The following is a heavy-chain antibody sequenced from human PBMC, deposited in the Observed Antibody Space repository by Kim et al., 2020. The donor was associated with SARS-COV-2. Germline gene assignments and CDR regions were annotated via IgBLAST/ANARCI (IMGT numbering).Heavy chain of an antibody. CDR2: IYYSGST. D-gene: IGHD5-12*01. J-gene: IGHJ2*01. V-gene: IGHV4-59*08. CDR1: GGSISSYY. Sequence: SETLSLTCTVSGGSISSYYWSWIRQPPGKGLEWIGYIYYSGSTNYNPSLKSRVTISVDTSKNQFSLKLSSVTAADTAVYYCARHVRPRWLQSNSYFDLWGRGTLVTVSS. CDR3: ARHVRPRWLQSNSYFDL.